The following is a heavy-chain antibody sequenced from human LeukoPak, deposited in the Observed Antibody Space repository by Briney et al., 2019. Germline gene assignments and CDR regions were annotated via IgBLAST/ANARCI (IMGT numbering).Heavy chain of an antibody. CDR2: IYPGDSDT. J-gene: IGHJ4*02. D-gene: IGHD6-13*01. V-gene: IGHV5-51*01. CDR3: ARAWEYSSSWYYFDY. Sequence: GESLKISCRGSGYSFTSYWIGWVRQMPGKGLEWMGIIYPGDSDTRYSPSFQGQVTISADKSISTAYLQWSSLKASDTAMYYCARAWEYSSSWYYFDYWGQGTLVTVSS. CDR1: GYSFTSYW.